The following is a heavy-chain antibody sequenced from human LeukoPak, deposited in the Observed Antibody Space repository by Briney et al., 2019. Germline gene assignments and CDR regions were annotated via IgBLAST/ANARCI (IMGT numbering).Heavy chain of an antibody. CDR1: GYSFTSYW. Sequence: GESLKISCKGSGYSFTSYWIGWVRQMPGKGLEWMGIIYPGDYDTRYSPSFQGQVTISADKSISTAYLQWSSLKASDTAMYYCARQGPSYYDYSDYWGQGTLVTVSS. CDR2: IYPGDYDT. V-gene: IGHV5-51*01. J-gene: IGHJ4*02. D-gene: IGHD3-22*01. CDR3: ARQGPSYYDYSDY.